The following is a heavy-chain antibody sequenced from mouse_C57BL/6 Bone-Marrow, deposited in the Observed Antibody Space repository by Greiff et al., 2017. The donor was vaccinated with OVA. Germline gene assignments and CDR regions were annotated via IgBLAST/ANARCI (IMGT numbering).Heavy chain of an antibody. CDR2: INPSSGYT. J-gene: IGHJ2*01. CDR3: ARLTTVVAP. Sequence: VKLLESGAELARPGASVKMSCKASGYTFTSYTMHWVKQRPGQGLEWIGYINPSSGYTKYNQKFKDKATLTADKSSSTAYMQLSSLTSEDSAVYYCARLTTVVAPWGQGTTLTVSS. D-gene: IGHD1-1*01. CDR1: GYTFTSYT. V-gene: IGHV1-4*01.